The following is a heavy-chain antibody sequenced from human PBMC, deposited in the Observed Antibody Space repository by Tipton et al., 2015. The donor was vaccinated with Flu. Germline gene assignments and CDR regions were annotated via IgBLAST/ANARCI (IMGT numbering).Heavy chain of an antibody. Sequence: GLVKPSETLSLTCGVSGNSIRSSDYYWGWIRQPPGKGLEWIGNIFHSGNTYLNPSLKSRVTISIDTSKNQFSLKLSSVTAADTAVYYCARRDYSNYVSEPKNWFDPWGQGILVTVSS. J-gene: IGHJ5*02. CDR1: GNSIRSSDYY. V-gene: IGHV4-38-2*01. D-gene: IGHD4-11*01. CDR2: IFHSGNT. CDR3: ARRDYSNYVSEPKNWFDP.